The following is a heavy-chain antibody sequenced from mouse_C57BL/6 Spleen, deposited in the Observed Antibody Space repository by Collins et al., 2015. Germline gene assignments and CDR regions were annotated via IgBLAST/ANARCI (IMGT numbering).Heavy chain of an antibody. CDR1: GFTFTDYY. J-gene: IGHJ4*01. CDR3: ARDMRWNYAMDY. D-gene: IGHD1-1*02. CDR2: IRNKANGYTT. Sequence: EVKLVESGGGLVQPGGSLRLSCATSGFTFTDYYMSWVRQPPGKALEWLGFIRNKANGYTTEYSASVKGRFTISRDNSQSILYLQMNTLRAEDSATYYCARDMRWNYAMDYWGSRNLSHRLL. V-gene: IGHV7-3*02.